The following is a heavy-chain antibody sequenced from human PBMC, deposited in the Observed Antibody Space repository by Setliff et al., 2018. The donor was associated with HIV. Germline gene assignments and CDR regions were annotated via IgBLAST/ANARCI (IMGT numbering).Heavy chain of an antibody. V-gene: IGHV1-18*01. CDR3: ARDPPSSGWYRADY. Sequence: ASVKVSCKASGYTFTSYGISWVRQAPGQGLEWMGWISAYNGNTDYAQKLQGRVTLTPDTSTSTAYMELRSLISDDTAVYYCARDPPSSGWYRADYWGQGTLVTVSS. CDR1: GYTFTSYG. D-gene: IGHD6-19*01. CDR2: ISAYNGNT. J-gene: IGHJ4*02.